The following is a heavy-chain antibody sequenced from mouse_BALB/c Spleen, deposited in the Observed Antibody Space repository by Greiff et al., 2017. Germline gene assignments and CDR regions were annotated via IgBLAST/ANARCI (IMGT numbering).Heavy chain of an antibody. V-gene: IGHV1-7*01. CDR3: ARRRYYFDY. CDR1: GYTFTSYW. J-gene: IGHJ2*01. CDR2: INPSTGYT. D-gene: IGHD1-1*01. Sequence: QVQLKESGAELAKPGASVKMSCKASGYTFTSYWMHWVKQRPGQGLEWIGYINPSTGYTEYNQKFKDKATLTADKSSSTAYMQLSSLTSEDSAVYYCARRRYYFDYWGQGTTLTVSS.